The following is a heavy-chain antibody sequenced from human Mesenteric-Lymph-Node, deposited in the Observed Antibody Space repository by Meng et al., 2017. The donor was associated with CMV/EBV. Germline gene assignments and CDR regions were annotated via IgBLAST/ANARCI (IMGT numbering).Heavy chain of an antibody. V-gene: IGHV3-11*04. Sequence: GESLKISCAASGFTFSDYYMSWIRQAPGKGLEWISYISSSGSTIYYADSVKGRFAMSRDNAKNSLYLQMNSLRAEDTAVYYCARDLDYGGSSGEGYWGQGTLVTVSS. J-gene: IGHJ4*02. CDR1: GFTFSDYY. D-gene: IGHD4-23*01. CDR3: ARDLDYGGSSGEGY. CDR2: ISSSGSTI.